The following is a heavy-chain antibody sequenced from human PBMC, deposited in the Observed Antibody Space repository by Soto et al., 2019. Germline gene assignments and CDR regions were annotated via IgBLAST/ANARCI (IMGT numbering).Heavy chain of an antibody. CDR2: IYYSGST. J-gene: IGHJ6*02. Sequence: PSETLSLTCTVSGGSIGSYYWSWIRQPPGKGLEWIGYIYYSGSTNYNPSLKSRVTISVDTSKNQFSPKLSSVTAADTAVYYCARDLVGYYGMDVWGQGTTVTVSS. CDR3: ARDLVGYYGMDV. CDR1: GGSIGSYY. V-gene: IGHV4-59*01. D-gene: IGHD1-26*01.